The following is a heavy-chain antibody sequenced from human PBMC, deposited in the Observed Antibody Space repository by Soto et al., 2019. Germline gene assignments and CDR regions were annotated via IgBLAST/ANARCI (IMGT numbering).Heavy chain of an antibody. J-gene: IGHJ4*02. CDR3: AREYYYDSSGYYLDY. CDR1: GFTVSSNY. Sequence: RLSCAASGFTVSSNYMSWVRQAPGKGLEWVSVIYSGGSTYYADSVKGRFTISRDNSKNTLYLQMNSLRAEDTAVYYCAREYYYDSSGYYLDYWGQGTLVTVSS. D-gene: IGHD3-22*01. V-gene: IGHV3-53*01. CDR2: IYSGGST.